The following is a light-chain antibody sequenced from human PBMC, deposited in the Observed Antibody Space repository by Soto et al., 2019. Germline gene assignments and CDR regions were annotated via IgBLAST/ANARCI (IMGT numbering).Light chain of an antibody. V-gene: IGLV2-14*03. J-gene: IGLJ2*01. CDR1: SSDVGGYNY. CDR3: SSYTSSNTPI. CDR2: DVS. Sequence: QSALTQPASVSGSPGQSITISCTGTSSDVGGYNYVSWYQQHPGKVPRLMIYDVSNRPSGVSNRFSVSKSGNTASLTISGLQAEDEADYYCSSYTSSNTPIFGGGTKLTVL.